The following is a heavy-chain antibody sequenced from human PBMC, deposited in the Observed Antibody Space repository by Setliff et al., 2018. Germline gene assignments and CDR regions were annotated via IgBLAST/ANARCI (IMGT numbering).Heavy chain of an antibody. D-gene: IGHD3-16*01. CDR1: GYTFTLYY. CDR2: INANSGGT. Sequence: ASVKVSCKASGYTFTLYYLHWVRQAPGQGLEWMGRINANSGGTNYAQKFQGRVTMTRDTSISTAYMDLSRLRSDDTVVYYCARDRVWGTLDAFDIWGQGTMGTVS. CDR3: ARDRVWGTLDAFDI. J-gene: IGHJ3*02. V-gene: IGHV1-2*05.